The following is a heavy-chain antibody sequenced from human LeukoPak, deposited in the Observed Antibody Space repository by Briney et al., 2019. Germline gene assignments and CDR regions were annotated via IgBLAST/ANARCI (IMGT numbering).Heavy chain of an antibody. D-gene: IGHD3-22*01. Sequence: PGGSLRLSCAASGFTFSSYAMSWVRQAPGKGLEWVSAISGSGGSTYYADSVKGRFTIPRDNSKNTLYLQMNSLRAEDTAVYYCARGDYYDSSRRSNAFDIWGQGTMVTVSS. CDR3: ARGDYYDSSRRSNAFDI. CDR1: GFTFSSYA. J-gene: IGHJ3*02. CDR2: ISGSGGST. V-gene: IGHV3-23*01.